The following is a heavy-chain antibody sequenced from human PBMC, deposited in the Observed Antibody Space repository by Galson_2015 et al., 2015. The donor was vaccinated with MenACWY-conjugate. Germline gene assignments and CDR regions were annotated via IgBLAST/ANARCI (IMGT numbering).Heavy chain of an antibody. CDR2: INQDGSVK. CDR3: ARDPPHYYDNNYDMNV. V-gene: IGHV3-7*03. J-gene: IGHJ6*02. D-gene: IGHD3-22*01. CDR1: GFTFSNYW. Sequence: LRLSCAASGFTFSNYWMTWVRQAPGKGLEWVANINQDGSVKNYVDSVKGRFTISRDNAENSLRLQMDSLRAEDTAVYYCARDPPHYYDNNYDMNVWGQGTTVTVSS.